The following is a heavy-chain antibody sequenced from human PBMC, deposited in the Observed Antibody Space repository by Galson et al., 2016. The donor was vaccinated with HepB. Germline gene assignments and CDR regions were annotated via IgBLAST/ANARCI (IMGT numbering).Heavy chain of an antibody. Sequence: SLRLSCAASGFSVSSNYLSWVRQVPGKGLEWVSVIYSRGNTYYADSVKGRFTLSRDSSKNTLYLQMDSLRAEDTAMYYCVRSPPGSGYSLLYYFEYWGQGTPVTVSS. CDR2: IYSRGNT. CDR1: GFSVSSNY. J-gene: IGHJ4*02. CDR3: VRSPPGSGYSLLYYFEY. D-gene: IGHD3-3*01. V-gene: IGHV3-53*01.